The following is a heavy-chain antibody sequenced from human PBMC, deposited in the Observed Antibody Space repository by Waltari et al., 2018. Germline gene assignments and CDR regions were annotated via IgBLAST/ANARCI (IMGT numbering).Heavy chain of an antibody. Sequence: QVQLVESGGGVVQPGRSLRLSCAASGFTFSSYGMHWVRQAPGKGLEWVAVIWYDGSNKYYADSVKGRFTISRDNSKNTLYLQMNSLRAEDTAVYYCARDRIAAAGHYYYYGMDVWGQGTTVTVSS. CDR2: IWYDGSNK. D-gene: IGHD6-13*01. CDR1: GFTFSSYG. V-gene: IGHV3-33*01. CDR3: ARDRIAAAGHYYYYGMDV. J-gene: IGHJ6*02.